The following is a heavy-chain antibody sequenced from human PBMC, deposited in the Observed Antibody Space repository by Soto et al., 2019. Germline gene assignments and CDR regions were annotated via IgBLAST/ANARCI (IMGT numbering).Heavy chain of an antibody. V-gene: IGHV3-23*01. D-gene: IGHD6-19*01. CDR3: AKAPLRGWYSSDY. CDR2: ISGSGGST. Sequence: GGSLRLSCAASGFTFSSYAMSWVRQAPGKGLEWVSAISGSGGSTYYADSVKGRFTISRDNSKNTLYLQMNSLRAEDTAVYYYAKAPLRGWYSSDYWRQGTLVTVSS. CDR1: GFTFSSYA. J-gene: IGHJ4*02.